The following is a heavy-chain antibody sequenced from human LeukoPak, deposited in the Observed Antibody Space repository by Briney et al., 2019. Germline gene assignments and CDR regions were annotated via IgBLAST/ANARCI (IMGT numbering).Heavy chain of an antibody. CDR1: GFTFSSYS. CDR2: ISSSSSTI. J-gene: IGHJ4*02. Sequence: GGSLRLSCAASGFTFSSYSMNWVRQAPGKGLEWVSYISSSSSTIYYADSVKGRFTISRDNAKNSLYLQMNSLRAEDTAVYYCARLCSGGSCYGQVTNWGQGTLVTVSS. V-gene: IGHV3-48*01. D-gene: IGHD2-15*01. CDR3: ARLCSGGSCYGQVTN.